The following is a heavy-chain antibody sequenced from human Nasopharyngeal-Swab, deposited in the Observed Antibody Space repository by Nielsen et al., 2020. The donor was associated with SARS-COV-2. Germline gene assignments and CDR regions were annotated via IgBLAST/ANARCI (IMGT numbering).Heavy chain of an antibody. V-gene: IGHV4-34*01. Sequence: GSLRLSCAVYGGSFSGYSWSWIRQAPGKGLEWIGEINHSGSTNYNRSLKSRVIISVDTSKNQFSLKLSSVTAADTAVYYCAREYSIFDYGSGRKYFDYWGQGTLVTVSS. CDR1: GGSFSGYS. J-gene: IGHJ4*02. D-gene: IGHD3-10*01. CDR3: AREYSIFDYGSGRKYFDY. CDR2: INHSGST.